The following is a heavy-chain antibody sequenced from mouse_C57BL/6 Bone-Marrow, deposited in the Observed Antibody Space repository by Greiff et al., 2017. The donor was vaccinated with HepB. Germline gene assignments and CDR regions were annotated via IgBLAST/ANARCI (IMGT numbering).Heavy chain of an antibody. D-gene: IGHD2-4*01. Sequence: VQLKQSGPELVKPGASVKISCKASGYTFTDYYMNWVKQSHGKSLEWIGDINPNNGGTSYNQKFKGKATLTVDKSSSTAYMELRSLTSEDSAVYYCARYDYDEGTWFAYWGQGTLVTVSA. CDR2: INPNNGGT. J-gene: IGHJ3*01. CDR3: ARYDYDEGTWFAY. CDR1: GYTFTDYY. V-gene: IGHV1-26*01.